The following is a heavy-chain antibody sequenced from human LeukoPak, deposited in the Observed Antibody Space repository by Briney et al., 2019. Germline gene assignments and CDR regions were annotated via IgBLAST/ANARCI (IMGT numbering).Heavy chain of an antibody. CDR1: GFTFSSYA. Sequence: GGSLRLSCAASGFTFSSYAMHWVRQAPGKGLEWVAVISYDGSNKYYADSVKGRFTISRDNSKNTLYLQMNSLRAEDTAVYYCARGGGIAVAGYLDYWGQGTLVTVSS. J-gene: IGHJ4*02. D-gene: IGHD6-19*01. CDR3: ARGGGIAVAGYLDY. CDR2: ISYDGSNK. V-gene: IGHV3-30-3*01.